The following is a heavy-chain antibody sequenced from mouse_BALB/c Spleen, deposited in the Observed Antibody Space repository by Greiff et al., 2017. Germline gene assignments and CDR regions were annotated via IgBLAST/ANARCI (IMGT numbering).Heavy chain of an antibody. D-gene: IGHD2-1*01. CDR1: GFTFSDYY. CDR2: ISDGGSYT. J-gene: IGHJ3*01. V-gene: IGHV5-4*02. CDR3: ARDWNGNLWFAY. Sequence: EVQGVESGGGLVKPGGSLKLSCAASGFTFSDYYMYWVRQTPEKRLEWVATISDGGSYTYYPDSVKGRFTISRDNAKNNLYLQMSSLKSEDTAMYYCARDWNGNLWFAYWGQGTLVTVSA.